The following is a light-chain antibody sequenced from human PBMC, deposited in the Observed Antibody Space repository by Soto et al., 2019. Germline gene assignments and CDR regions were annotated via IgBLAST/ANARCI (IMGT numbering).Light chain of an antibody. Sequence: EIVLTQSPATLSLSLGERATLSCRASQSLSGYLAWYQQKPGQAPRLLIYDAFHRATGIPARFTGSGSGTDFTLTISRLEPEDFAVYYCQDRGNWPLFTFGGGTKVDIK. J-gene: IGKJ4*01. CDR2: DAF. CDR1: QSLSGY. CDR3: QDRGNWPLFT. V-gene: IGKV3-11*01.